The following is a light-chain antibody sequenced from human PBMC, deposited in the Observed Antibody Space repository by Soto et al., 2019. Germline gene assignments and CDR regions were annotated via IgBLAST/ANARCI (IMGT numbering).Light chain of an antibody. CDR1: QSVLRTSNNKNC. CDR3: QQFFYFPT. CDR2: WAS. J-gene: IGKJ1*01. V-gene: IGKV4-1*01. Sequence: DIVMTQSPDSLAVSLGERATINCKSSQSVLRTSNNKNCLSWYQQKPGQPPKLLIYWASTRESGVPDRFSGSGSGTDFTLNINSLQAEDVATYYCQQFFYFPTFGQGTKV.